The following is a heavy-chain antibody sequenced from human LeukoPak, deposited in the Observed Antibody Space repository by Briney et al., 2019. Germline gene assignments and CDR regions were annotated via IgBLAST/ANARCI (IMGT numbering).Heavy chain of an antibody. CDR1: GGSISSGDYY. CDR2: IYYSGST. J-gene: IGHJ5*02. D-gene: IGHD2-2*01. V-gene: IGHV4-30-4*01. Sequence: SQTLSLTCTVSGGSISSGDYYWSWIRRPPGKGLEWIGYIYYSGSTYYNPSLKSRVTISVDTSKNQFSLKLSSVTAADTAVYYCASCHCSSTSCYRSGWFDPWGQGTLVTVSS. CDR3: ASCHCSSTSCYRSGWFDP.